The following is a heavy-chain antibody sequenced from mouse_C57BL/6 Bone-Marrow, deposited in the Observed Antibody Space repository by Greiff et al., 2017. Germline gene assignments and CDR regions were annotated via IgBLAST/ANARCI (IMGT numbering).Heavy chain of an antibody. CDR1: GYTFTSYG. V-gene: IGHV1-58*01. Sequence: VQLQQSGAELVRPGSSVKMSCKASGYTFTSYGINWVKQRPGQGLEWIGYFYLGNGNTEYNEKFKGKATLTSDTSSSTAYMQLSSLTSEYSAIYFCERDGSPYYYAMDYWGQGTSVTVSS. CDR2: FYLGNGNT. J-gene: IGHJ4*01. CDR3: ERDGSPYYYAMDY. D-gene: IGHD1-1*02.